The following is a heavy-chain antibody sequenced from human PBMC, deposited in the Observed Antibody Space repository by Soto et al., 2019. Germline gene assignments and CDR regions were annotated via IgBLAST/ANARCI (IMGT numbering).Heavy chain of an antibody. V-gene: IGHV4-59*01. D-gene: IGHD2-21*01. CDR2: IHYSGNT. Sequence: SETLSLTCTVSGGSISSYYWSWIRQPPGKGLEWIGYIHYSGNTNYNPSLKSRVTMSVDTSKNQLSLKLSSVTAADTAMYYCASYSFTRWFDPWGQGTLVTVSS. CDR3: ASYSFTRWFDP. CDR1: GGSISSYY. J-gene: IGHJ5*02.